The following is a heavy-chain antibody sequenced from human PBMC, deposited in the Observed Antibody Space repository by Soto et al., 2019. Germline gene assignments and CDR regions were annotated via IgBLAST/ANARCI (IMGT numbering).Heavy chain of an antibody. CDR3: ASLDCGGDCYLSR. J-gene: IGHJ4*02. Sequence: QVQLVQSGAEVKKPGSSVKVSSKASGGTFSSYTISWVRQAPGQGLEWMGRIIPILGIANYAQKFQGRVTITADKSTSTAYMELSSLRSEDTAVYYCASLDCGGDCYLSRWGQGTLVTVSS. CDR1: GGTFSSYT. CDR2: IIPILGIA. D-gene: IGHD2-21*02. V-gene: IGHV1-69*02.